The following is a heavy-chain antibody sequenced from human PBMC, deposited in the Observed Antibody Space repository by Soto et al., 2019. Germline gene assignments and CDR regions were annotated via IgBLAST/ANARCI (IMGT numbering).Heavy chain of an antibody. CDR1: GGSISSGDYY. J-gene: IGHJ4*02. V-gene: IGHV4-30-4*01. D-gene: IGHD3-10*01. CDR3: ARVFAGSYLYFDY. CDR2: IYYSGST. Sequence: SETLSLTCTVSGGSISSGDYYWSWIRQPPGKGLEWIGYIYYSGSTYYNPSLKSRVTISVDTSKNQFSLKLSSVTAADTAVYYCARVFAGSYLYFDYWGQGTLVTVSS.